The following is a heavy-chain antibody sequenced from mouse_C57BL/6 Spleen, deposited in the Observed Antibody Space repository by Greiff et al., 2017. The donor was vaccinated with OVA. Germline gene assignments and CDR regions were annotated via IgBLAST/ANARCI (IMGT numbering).Heavy chain of an antibody. V-gene: IGHV1-81*01. CDR3: ARYGSRYFDV. CDR1: GYTFTSYG. Sequence: QVQLKQSGAELARPGASVKLSCKASGYTFTSYGISWVKQRTGQGLEWIGEIYPRSGNTYYNEKFKGKATLTADKSSSTAYMELRSLTSEDSAVYFCARYGSRYFDVWGTGTTVTVSS. CDR2: IYPRSGNT. D-gene: IGHD1-1*01. J-gene: IGHJ1*03.